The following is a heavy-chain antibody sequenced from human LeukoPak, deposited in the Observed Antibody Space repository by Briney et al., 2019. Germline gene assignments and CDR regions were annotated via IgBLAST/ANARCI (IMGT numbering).Heavy chain of an antibody. CDR3: ARYSYGFAFDY. D-gene: IGHD5-18*01. J-gene: IGHJ4*02. CDR1: GFTFSSYW. CDR2: INSDGSST. Sequence: GGSLTLSCAASGFTFSSYWLHWVRQAPGKGLVWVSRINSDGSSTSYADSVKGRFTISRDNAKNTLYLQMNSLRAEDTAVYYCARYSYGFAFDYWGQGTLATVSS. V-gene: IGHV3-74*01.